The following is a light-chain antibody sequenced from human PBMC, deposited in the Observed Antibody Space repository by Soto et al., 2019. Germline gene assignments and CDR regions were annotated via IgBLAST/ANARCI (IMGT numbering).Light chain of an antibody. V-gene: IGKV3-20*01. CDR2: GAS. CDR3: QHYGSSPPTWT. CDR1: QSVSSSY. Sequence: DIVFTQCPVTLSLYPGERATLSCRASQSVSSSYLAWYQQKPGQAPRLHIYGASSRATGIPDRFSGSGSGTDFTLTISRLEPEDFAVNYCQHYGSSPPTWTFGQGTKVDIK. J-gene: IGKJ1*01.